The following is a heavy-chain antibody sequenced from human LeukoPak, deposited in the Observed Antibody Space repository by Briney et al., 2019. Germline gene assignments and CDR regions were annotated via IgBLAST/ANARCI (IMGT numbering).Heavy chain of an antibody. Sequence: SETLSLTCTVSGGSISSYYWSWIRQPAGKGLEWIGRIYTSGSTNYNPSLKSRVTMSVDTSKNQSSLKLSSVTAADTAVYYCAREAWARYFGWAPAAQYYYGMDVWGQGTTVPVSS. J-gene: IGHJ6*02. D-gene: IGHD3-9*01. CDR2: IYTSGST. V-gene: IGHV4-4*07. CDR1: GGSISSYY. CDR3: AREAWARYFGWAPAAQYYYGMDV.